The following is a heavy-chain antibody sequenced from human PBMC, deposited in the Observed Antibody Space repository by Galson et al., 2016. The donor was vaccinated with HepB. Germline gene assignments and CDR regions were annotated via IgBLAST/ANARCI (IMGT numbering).Heavy chain of an antibody. D-gene: IGHD3-10*01. CDR2: IHYDGIAT. CDR1: GLSFSSHD. Sequence: SLRLSCAASGLSFSSHDMHWVRQVPVKGLEWVAVIHYDGIATFYADSVKGRFTISRDTSTNTLYLQMNSLTAEDTAVYYCARGAWYGLTETGYWGQGTLVTVSS. V-gene: IGHV3-33*08. CDR3: ARGAWYGLTETGY. J-gene: IGHJ4*02.